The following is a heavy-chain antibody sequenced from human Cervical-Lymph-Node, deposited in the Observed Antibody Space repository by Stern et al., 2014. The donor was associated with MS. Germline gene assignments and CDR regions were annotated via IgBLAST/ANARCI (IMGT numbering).Heavy chain of an antibody. J-gene: IGHJ4*02. CDR1: GYTFNDYV. V-gene: IGHV1-3*01. CDR3: AREAFRSGWRVFDF. D-gene: IGHD6-19*01. Sequence: VQLLQPGASVKVSCKASGYTFNDYVMHWVRQAPGQRLEWLGWINADTGDTQYSQNFQDRVTISRDTSATTASMELTSLTSEDTSVYFCAREAFRSGWRVFDFWGQGTLVTVSP. CDR2: INADTGDT.